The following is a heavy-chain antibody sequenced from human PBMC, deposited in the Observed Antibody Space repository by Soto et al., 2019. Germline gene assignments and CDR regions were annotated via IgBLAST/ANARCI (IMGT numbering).Heavy chain of an antibody. J-gene: IGHJ4*02. CDR1: GFTFSSYS. V-gene: IGHV3-21*01. CDR3: ARVGRSSGCGGYYDSSGYYYFDY. Sequence: EVQLVESGGGLVKPGGSLRLSCAASGFTFSSYSMNWVRQAPGKGLEWVSSISSSSSYIYYADSVKGRFTISRDNAKNSLYLQMNRLRAEDTAVYYCARVGRSSGCGGYYDSSGYYYFDYWGQGTLVTVSS. D-gene: IGHD3-22*01. CDR2: ISSSSSYI.